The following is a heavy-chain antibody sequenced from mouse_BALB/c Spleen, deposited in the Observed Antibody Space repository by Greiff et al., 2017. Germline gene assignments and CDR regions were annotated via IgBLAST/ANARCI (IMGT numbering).Heavy chain of an antibody. D-gene: IGHD2-10*02. CDR3: ARKKYGNSFAY. CDR1: GYAFTNYL. CDR2: INPGSGGT. V-gene: IGHV1-54*01. J-gene: IGHJ3*01. Sequence: VQLQQSGAELVRPGTSVKVSCKASGYAFTNYLIEWVKQRPGQGLEWIGVINPGSGGTNYNEKFKGKATLTADKSSSTAYMQLSSLTSDDSAVYFCARKKYGNSFAYWGQGTLVTVSA.